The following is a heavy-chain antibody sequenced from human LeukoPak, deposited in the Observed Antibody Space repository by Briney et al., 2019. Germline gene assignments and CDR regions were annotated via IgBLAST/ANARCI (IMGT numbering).Heavy chain of an antibody. CDR2: IYYSGST. J-gene: IGHJ4*02. Sequence: SETLSLTCTVSGGSISSYYWSWIRQPPGKGLEWIGYIYYSGSTNYNPSRKSRVTISVDTSKNQFSLKLSSVTAADTAVYYCARDTRYFDYWGQGNMVAVSS. V-gene: IGHV4-59*01. CDR1: GGSISSYY. CDR3: ARDTRYFDY.